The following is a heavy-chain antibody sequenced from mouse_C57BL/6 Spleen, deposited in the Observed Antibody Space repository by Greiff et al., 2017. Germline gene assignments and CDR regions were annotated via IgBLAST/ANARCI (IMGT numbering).Heavy chain of an antibody. D-gene: IGHD1-1*01. V-gene: IGHV1-64*01. CDR3: ARWGTTVVFDY. Sequence: QVQLQQPGAELVKPGASVKLSCTASGYTFTSYWMHWVQQSPGQGLEWIGMIHPNSGSTNYPEKFKSRATLTVDKSSSTAYMQLSSLTSEDSAVYYCARWGTTVVFDYWGQGTTLTVSS. CDR1: GYTFTSYW. J-gene: IGHJ2*01. CDR2: IHPNSGST.